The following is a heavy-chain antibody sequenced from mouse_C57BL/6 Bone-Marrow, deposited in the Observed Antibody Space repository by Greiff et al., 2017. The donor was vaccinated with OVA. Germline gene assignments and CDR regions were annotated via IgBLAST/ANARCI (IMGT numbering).Heavy chain of an antibody. J-gene: IGHJ1*03. CDR1: GYSFTDYN. CDR2: INPNYGTT. V-gene: IGHV1-39*01. Sequence: EVQLQQSGPELVKPGASVKISCKASGYSFTDYNMNWVKQSNGKSLEWIGVINPNYGTTSYNQKFKGKATLTVDQSSSTAYLQRNSLTSEDSAVYYCAFYYGSSYRYFDVWGTGTTVTVSS. D-gene: IGHD1-1*01. CDR3: AFYYGSSYRYFDV.